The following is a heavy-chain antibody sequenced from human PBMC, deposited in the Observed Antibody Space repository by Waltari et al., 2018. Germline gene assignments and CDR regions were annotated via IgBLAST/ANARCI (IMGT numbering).Heavy chain of an antibody. D-gene: IGHD6-13*01. J-gene: IGHJ4*02. Sequence: QVQLQESGPGLVKPSETLSLTCTVSGGSISSYYWSWIRQPPGKGLGWIGYIYYSGSTNYNPSLKSRVTISVDTSKNQFSLKLSSVTAADTAVYYCARSTVAYSSSWYFDYWGQGTLVTVSS. CDR1: GGSISSYY. CDR2: IYYSGST. CDR3: ARSTVAYSSSWYFDY. V-gene: IGHV4-59*08.